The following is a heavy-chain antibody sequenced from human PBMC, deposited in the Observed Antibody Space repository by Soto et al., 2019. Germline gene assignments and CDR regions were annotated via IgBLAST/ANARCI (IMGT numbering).Heavy chain of an antibody. D-gene: IGHD3-3*02. CDR1: GFTVSDSY. CDR3: ARVGHVWSRNGDIDC. J-gene: IGHJ4*02. V-gene: IGHV3-53*01. CDR2: IYSGGSGGST. Sequence: PGGSLRLSCAVSGFTVSDSYMTWVRQAPGKGLEWVSVIYSGGSGGSTYYADSVKGRLTISRDNSKNTLYLKMNSLRAEDTAVYYCARVGHVWSRNGDIDCWGQGNMVTVYS.